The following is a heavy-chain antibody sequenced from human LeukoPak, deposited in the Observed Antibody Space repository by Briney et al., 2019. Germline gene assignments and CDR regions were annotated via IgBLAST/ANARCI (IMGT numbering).Heavy chain of an antibody. CDR2: ISYDGSNK. J-gene: IGHJ5*02. CDR3: AKDHPPRGDWFDP. Sequence: QPGGSLRLSCAASGFTFSSYGMHWVRQAPGKGLEWVAVISYDGSNKYYADSVKGRFTISRDNSKNTLYLQMNSLRAEDTAVYYCAKDHPPRGDWFDPWGQGTLVTVSS. CDR1: GFTFSSYG. V-gene: IGHV3-30*18. D-gene: IGHD1-26*01.